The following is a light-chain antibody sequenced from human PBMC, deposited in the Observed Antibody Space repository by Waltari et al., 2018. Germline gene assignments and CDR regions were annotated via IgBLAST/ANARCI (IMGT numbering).Light chain of an antibody. V-gene: IGLV3-25*03. CDR2: KDT. J-gene: IGLJ2*01. CDR3: QATDSSAVYVV. Sequence: SYELTQPPSVSVSPGQTARITCSGDALPNRYAYWYQQKPGRDPRLLIYKDTGRPSRIPERFSGSTSGTTVTLTIPGVQAEDEADYYCQATDSSAVYVVFGGGSKLTVL. CDR1: ALPNRY.